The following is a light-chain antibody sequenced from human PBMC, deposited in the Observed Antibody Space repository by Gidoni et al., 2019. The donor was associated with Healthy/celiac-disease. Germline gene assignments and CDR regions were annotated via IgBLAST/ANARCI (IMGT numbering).Light chain of an antibody. CDR1: QDISNY. V-gene: IGKV1-33*01. CDR2: DAS. CDR3: QQYDNLT. J-gene: IGKJ4*01. Sequence: DIQMTQSPSSLSASVGEGFTITCQASQDISNYLNWYQQKPGKAPKLLIYDASNLETGVPSRFSGSGSGTDFTFTISSLQPEDIATYYCQQYDNLTFGGGTKVEIK.